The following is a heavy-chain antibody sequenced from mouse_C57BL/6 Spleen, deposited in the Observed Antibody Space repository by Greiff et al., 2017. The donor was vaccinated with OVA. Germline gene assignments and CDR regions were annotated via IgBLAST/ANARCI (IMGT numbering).Heavy chain of an antibody. CDR1: GYTFTSYG. Sequence: QVQLQQSGAELARPGASVKLSCKASGYTFTSYGLSWVKQSTGPGLEWIGEIYPRSGITYYNEKFKGKATLTADKSSSTAYMELRRLNSEESEVYFWASSYYYGSSQSYYFDYWGQGTTLTVSS. V-gene: IGHV1-81*01. CDR3: ASSYYYGSSQSYYFDY. D-gene: IGHD1-1*01. J-gene: IGHJ2*01. CDR2: IYPRSGIT.